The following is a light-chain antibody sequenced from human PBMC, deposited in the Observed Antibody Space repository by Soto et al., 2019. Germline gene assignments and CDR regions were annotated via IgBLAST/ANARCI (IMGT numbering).Light chain of an antibody. J-gene: IGLJ1*01. CDR2: EGS. Sequence: QSVLTQPASVSGSPGQSITISCTGTSSDVGSYNLVSWYQQHPGKAPKLMIYEGSKRPSGVSNRFSGSKSGNTASLTISGLQAEGEADYYCCSYAGSNYVFGTGTKVTVL. V-gene: IGLV2-23*01. CDR1: SSDVGSYNL. CDR3: CSYAGSNYV.